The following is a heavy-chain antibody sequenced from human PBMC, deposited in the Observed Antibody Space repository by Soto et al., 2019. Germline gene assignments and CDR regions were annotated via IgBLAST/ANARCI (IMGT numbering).Heavy chain of an antibody. V-gene: IGHV3-7*01. CDR2: IYRNGSGI. D-gene: IGHD3-10*01. CDR1: GFTFSSYS. CDR3: VKNSASLSP. J-gene: IGHJ5*02. Sequence: GGSLRLSCAASGFTFSSYSMNWVRQAPGKGLEWVAKIYRNGSGINYVDSVKGRFTISRDNAKNSLYLQMNSLRAEDTAVYYCVKNSASLSPWGQGSLVTVSS.